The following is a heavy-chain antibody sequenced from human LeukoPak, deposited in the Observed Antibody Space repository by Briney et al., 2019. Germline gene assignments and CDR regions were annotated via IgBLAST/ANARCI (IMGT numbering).Heavy chain of an antibody. CDR3: ARAGGVDTAMDANFDY. CDR2: HYYSGSV. D-gene: IGHD5-18*01. V-gene: IGHV4-39*07. J-gene: IGHJ4*01. CDR1: GGSVSSSSYY. Sequence: PSETPSLTCTVSGGSVSSSSYYWDWIRQPPGKGLEWIGTHYYSGSVYYNPSLRSRVTISVDTSKNHFSLRLSSVTAADTAMYYCARAGGVDTAMDANFDYWGQGTLVTVSS.